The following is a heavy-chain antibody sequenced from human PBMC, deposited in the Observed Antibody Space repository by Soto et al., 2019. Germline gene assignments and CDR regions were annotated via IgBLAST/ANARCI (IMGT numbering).Heavy chain of an antibody. CDR1: AFTFSSYW. Sequence: PGGSLRLSCAASAFTFSSYWMHWVRQAPGKGLVWVSRISSDGRTTSYADSVKGRFTTSRDNAKNTLYLQMNSLRADDTAVYYCARDSPIHGEPDFGYWGQGTLVSVSS. CDR3: ARDSPIHGEPDFGY. J-gene: IGHJ4*02. V-gene: IGHV3-74*01. CDR2: ISSDGRTT. D-gene: IGHD2-21*01.